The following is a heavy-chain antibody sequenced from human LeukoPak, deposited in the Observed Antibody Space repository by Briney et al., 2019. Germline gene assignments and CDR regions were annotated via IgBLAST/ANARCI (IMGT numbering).Heavy chain of an antibody. CDR3: ARQYDSYFYYYLVL. CDR2: LYHPDST. V-gene: IGHV4-38-2*01. CDR1: GYPINNAYY. J-gene: IGHJ6*03. Sequence: PSETLSLTCGVSGYPINNAYYWVWIRQPPGKGPEWIGSLYHPDSTYYNPSLKSRVTMSVDTSRNQFSLRLSFVTAADTAVYYCARQYDSYFYYYLVLWGTGTTVTVSS. D-gene: IGHD2-2*01.